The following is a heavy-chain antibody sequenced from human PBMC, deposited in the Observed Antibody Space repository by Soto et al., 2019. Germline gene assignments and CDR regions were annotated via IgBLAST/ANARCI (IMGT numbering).Heavy chain of an antibody. Sequence: PGGSLRLSCSASGFTFSSYSMNWVRQAPGKGLEWVSYISSSSSTIYYADSVKGRFTISRDNAKNSLYLQMNSLRAEDTAVYYSARDLRLRDIVVVPAATRTDYWGQGTLVTVSS. D-gene: IGHD2-2*01. CDR3: ARDLRLRDIVVVPAATRTDY. V-gene: IGHV3-48*01. CDR2: ISSSSSTI. CDR1: GFTFSSYS. J-gene: IGHJ4*02.